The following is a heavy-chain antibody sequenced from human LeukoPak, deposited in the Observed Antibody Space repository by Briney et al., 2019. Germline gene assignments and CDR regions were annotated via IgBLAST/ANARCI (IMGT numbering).Heavy chain of an antibody. D-gene: IGHD6-13*01. Sequence: GGSLRLSCAASGFTFSSYAMSWVRQAPGKGLECISGFSGSGGSTYYADSVKGRFTISRDNSKNTLYLQMNSLRAEDTAVYYCARDRGIAAAGTGVGYWGQGTLVTVSS. CDR3: ARDRGIAAAGTGVGY. J-gene: IGHJ4*02. CDR1: GFTFSSYA. CDR2: FSGSGGST. V-gene: IGHV3-23*01.